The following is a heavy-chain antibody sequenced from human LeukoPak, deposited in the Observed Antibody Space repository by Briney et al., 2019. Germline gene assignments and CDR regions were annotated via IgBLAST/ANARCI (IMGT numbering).Heavy chain of an antibody. Sequence: PSETLSLTCTVSGGSISSYYWSWIRQPPGKGLEWIGYIYYSGSTYYSPSLKSRVTISVDTSKNQFSLKLSSVTAADTAVYYCATDCSSTSCHPYWGQGTLVTVSS. V-gene: IGHV4-59*12. CDR1: GGSISSYY. CDR3: ATDCSSTSCHPY. CDR2: IYYSGST. D-gene: IGHD2-2*01. J-gene: IGHJ4*02.